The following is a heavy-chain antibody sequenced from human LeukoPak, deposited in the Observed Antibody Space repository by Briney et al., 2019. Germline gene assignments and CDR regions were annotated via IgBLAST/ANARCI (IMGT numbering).Heavy chain of an antibody. Sequence: ASVKASCKASGYTFTSYGISWVRQAPGQGLEWMGWISAYNGNTNYAQKLQGRVTMTTDTSTSTAYMELRSLRSDDTAVYYCARRVYYDYIWGSSCYYYYMDVWGKGTTVTVSS. CDR2: ISAYNGNT. J-gene: IGHJ6*03. V-gene: IGHV1-18*01. D-gene: IGHD3-16*01. CDR3: ARRVYYDYIWGSSCYYYYMDV. CDR1: GYTFTSYG.